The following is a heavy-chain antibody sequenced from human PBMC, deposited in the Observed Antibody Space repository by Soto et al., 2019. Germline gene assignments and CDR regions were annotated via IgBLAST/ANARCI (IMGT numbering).Heavy chain of an antibody. CDR2: IYHRGST. CDR3: ARAPDIAAAGTGLNC. D-gene: IGHD6-13*01. Sequence: QVQLQESGPGLVKPSGTLSLTCAVSGGSISSNYWWTWVRQPPGKGLEWIGEIYHRGSTNYNPSLESRVTMSIDKSKNQFSLNLSSVTAADTAVYYCARAPDIAAAGTGLNCWGQGTLVTVSS. CDR1: GGSISSNYW. J-gene: IGHJ4*02. V-gene: IGHV4-4*02.